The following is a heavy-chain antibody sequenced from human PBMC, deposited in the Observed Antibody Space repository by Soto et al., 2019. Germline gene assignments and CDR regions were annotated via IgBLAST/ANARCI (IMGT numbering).Heavy chain of an antibody. Sequence: ASVKVSCKASGYTFTNFGISWVRQAPGQGLEWMGWISAYNGNTNYAQNFQGRVTMTTDTSTSTAYMELRSLRSDDTAVYYCARGLNGYLHYFDYWGQGTLVTVSS. V-gene: IGHV1-18*01. D-gene: IGHD5-18*01. CDR1: GYTFTNFG. J-gene: IGHJ4*02. CDR2: ISAYNGNT. CDR3: ARGLNGYLHYFDY.